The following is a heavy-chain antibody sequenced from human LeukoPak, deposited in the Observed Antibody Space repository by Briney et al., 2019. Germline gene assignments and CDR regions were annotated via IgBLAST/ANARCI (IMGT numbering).Heavy chain of an antibody. V-gene: IGHV3-21*04. Sequence: GGSLRLSCAASGFTFSSYSMNWVRQAPGKGLEWVSSISSSSSYIYYADSVKGRFTISRDNSKNTLYIEMNSLRAEDTAVYYCAKDGSWGDYYFYFYMDVWGKGTTVTVSS. D-gene: IGHD3-16*01. J-gene: IGHJ6*03. CDR1: GFTFSSYS. CDR2: ISSSSSYI. CDR3: AKDGSWGDYYFYFYMDV.